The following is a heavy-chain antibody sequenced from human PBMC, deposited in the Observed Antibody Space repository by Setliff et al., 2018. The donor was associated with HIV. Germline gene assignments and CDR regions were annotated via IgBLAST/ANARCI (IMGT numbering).Heavy chain of an antibody. CDR1: GYSFINYG. Sequence: GASVKVSCKASGYSFINYGISWVRQAPGQGLEWMGWISAYNGNTDYAPRLPGRVTMTTDTSTSTAYMELRSLSSDDTAVYYCARARLQGIVTAVGPRDNCLDPWGQGTRVTVSS. CDR2: ISAYNGNT. CDR3: ARARLQGIVTAVGPRDNCLDP. V-gene: IGHV1-18*01. D-gene: IGHD1-26*01. J-gene: IGHJ5*02.